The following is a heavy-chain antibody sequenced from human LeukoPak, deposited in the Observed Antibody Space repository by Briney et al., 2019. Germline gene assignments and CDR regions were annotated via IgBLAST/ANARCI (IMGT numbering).Heavy chain of an antibody. Sequence: SETLSLTCTVSGGSISGYYWSWIRQPAGKGLEWIGRIYTSGSTNYNPSLKSRVTMSVDTSKNQFSLKLSSVTAADTAVYYCARDLPAASSGYYFDTFDIWGQGTMVTVSS. CDR3: ARDLPAASSGYYFDTFDI. CDR2: IYTSGST. V-gene: IGHV4-4*07. D-gene: IGHD3-22*01. J-gene: IGHJ3*02. CDR1: GGSISGYY.